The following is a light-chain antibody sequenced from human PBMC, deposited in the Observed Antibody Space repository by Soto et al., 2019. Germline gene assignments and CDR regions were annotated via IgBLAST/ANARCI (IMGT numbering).Light chain of an antibody. J-gene: IGKJ2*01. CDR1: QSVSRSF. CDR3: QQYGSSPQT. Sequence: EIVLTQSPGTLSLSPGEVVTLSCRASQSVSRSFLAWYQQKHGQPPRLLIYHASSRATGIPDRFSDSGSGTDFTLTISRLEPDDLAVYYCQQYGSSPQTFGQGTKVEI. CDR2: HAS. V-gene: IGKV3-20*01.